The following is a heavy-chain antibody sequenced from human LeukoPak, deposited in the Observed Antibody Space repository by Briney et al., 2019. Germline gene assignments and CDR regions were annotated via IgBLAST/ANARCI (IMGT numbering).Heavy chain of an antibody. J-gene: IGHJ6*04. CDR3: ARAPRQIIWSRGVMDV. CDR2: INHSGST. V-gene: IGHV4-34*01. Sequence: PSETLSLTCAVYGGSFSGCYWSWIRHPPGKGLEWIGEINHSGSTNYNPSLKSRVTISVDTSKNQFSLKLSSVTAADTAVYYCARAPRQIIWSRGVMDVWGKGTTVTVSS. CDR1: GGSFSGCY. D-gene: IGHD3-10*01.